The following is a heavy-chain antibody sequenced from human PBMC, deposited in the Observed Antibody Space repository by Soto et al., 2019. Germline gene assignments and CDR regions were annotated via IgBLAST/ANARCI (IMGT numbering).Heavy chain of an antibody. Sequence: QVQVVQSGAEVKKPGYSVKVSCKASGGAFSDYAFSWVRQAPGQGLEWLGGIMPIFRAPDYAQKFQGRVTITADEFTRTAYMEMNSLRSEDTAVYYCASWLKGPDIGNYYYGMDVWGQGTTVTVS. CDR1: GGAFSDYA. V-gene: IGHV1-69*12. J-gene: IGHJ6*02. CDR2: IMPIFRAP. CDR3: ASWLKGPDIGNYYYGMDV. D-gene: IGHD2-15*01.